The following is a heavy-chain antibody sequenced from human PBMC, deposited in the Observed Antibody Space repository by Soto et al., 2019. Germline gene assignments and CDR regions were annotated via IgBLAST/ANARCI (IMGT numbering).Heavy chain of an antibody. J-gene: IGHJ6*02. Sequence: QVQLVQSGADVKKPGSSVKVSCKASGGTFSSYAISWVRQAPGQGLEWMGGIIPIFGTANYAQKFQGRVTITADKSTSTAYMELSSLRSEDTAVYYCARDPMATTERGYYYGMDVWGQGTTVTVSS. D-gene: IGHD1-26*01. CDR3: ARDPMATTERGYYYGMDV. CDR1: GGTFSSYA. CDR2: IIPIFGTA. V-gene: IGHV1-69*06.